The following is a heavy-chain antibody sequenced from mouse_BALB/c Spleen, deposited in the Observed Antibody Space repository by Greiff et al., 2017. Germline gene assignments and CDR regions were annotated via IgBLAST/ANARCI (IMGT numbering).Heavy chain of an antibody. CDR3: ARDRDYRTRGAMDY. V-gene: IGHV7-3*02. J-gene: IGHJ4*01. CDR2: IRNKANGYTT. D-gene: IGHD2-14*01. Sequence: EVKLVESGGGLVQPGGSLRLSCATSGFTFTDYYMSWVRQPPGKALEWLGFIRNKANGYTTEYSASVKGRFTISRDNSQSILYLQMNTLRAEDSATDYCARDRDYRTRGAMDYWGQGTSVTVSS. CDR1: GFTFTDYY.